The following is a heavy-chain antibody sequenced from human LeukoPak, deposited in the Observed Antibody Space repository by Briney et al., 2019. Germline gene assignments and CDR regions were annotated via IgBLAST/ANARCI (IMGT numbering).Heavy chain of an antibody. Sequence: SVKVSCKASGGTFSSYAISWVRQAPGQGLEWMGRIIPILGIANYAQKFQGRVTITADKSTSTAYMELSSLRSEDTAVYYCAGYDYIWGSYRFFSYWGQGTLVTVSS. J-gene: IGHJ4*02. CDR2: IIPILGIA. CDR3: AGYDYIWGSYRFFSY. D-gene: IGHD3-16*02. CDR1: GGTFSSYA. V-gene: IGHV1-69*04.